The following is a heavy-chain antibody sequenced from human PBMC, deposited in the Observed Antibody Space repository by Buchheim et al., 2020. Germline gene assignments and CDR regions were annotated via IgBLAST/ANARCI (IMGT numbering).Heavy chain of an antibody. V-gene: IGHV3-33*01. D-gene: IGHD4/OR15-4a*01. CDR2: IWYDGSNK. J-gene: IGHJ4*02. CDR1: GFTFSSHG. CDR3: ARGAGYGVWLFDY. Sequence: QVQLVESGGGVVQPGRSLRLSCAASGFTFSSHGMHWVRQAPGKGLEWVAGIWYDGSNKYYADSVKGRFTIPRDNSKNTPYLQMNSLRAEDTAVYYCARGAGYGVWLFDYWGQGTL.